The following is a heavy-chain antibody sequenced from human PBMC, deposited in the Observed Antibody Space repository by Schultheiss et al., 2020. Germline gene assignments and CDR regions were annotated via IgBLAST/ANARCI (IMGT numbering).Heavy chain of an antibody. CDR1: GGSISSSSYY. CDR3: ARDTNMLLRYFDWYWRYFDL. CDR2: IYYSGST. J-gene: IGHJ2*01. V-gene: IGHV4-39*02. Sequence: SETLSLTCTVSGGSISSSSYYWGWIRQPPGKGLEWIGSIYYSGSTYYNPSLKSRVTISVDTSKNQFSLKLSSVTAADTAVYYCARDTNMLLRYFDWYWRYFDLWGRGTLVTGSS. D-gene: IGHD3-9*01.